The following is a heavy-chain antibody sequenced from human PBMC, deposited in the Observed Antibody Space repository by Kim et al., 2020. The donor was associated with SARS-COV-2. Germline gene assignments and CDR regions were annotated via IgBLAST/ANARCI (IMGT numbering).Heavy chain of an antibody. J-gene: IGHJ6*02. D-gene: IGHD3-10*01. V-gene: IGHV3-15*01. CDR3: TTVESYGYYYYYGMDV. Sequence: PVKGRFTISRDDSKNTLYLQMNSLKTEDTAVYYCTTVESYGYYYYYGMDVWGQGTTVTVSS.